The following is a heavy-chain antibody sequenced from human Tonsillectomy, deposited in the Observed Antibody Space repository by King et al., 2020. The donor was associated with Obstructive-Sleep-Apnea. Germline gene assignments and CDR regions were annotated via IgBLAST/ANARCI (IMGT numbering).Heavy chain of an antibody. CDR3: AMVEPKSSSGYYACDI. D-gene: IGHD6-13*01. V-gene: IGHV3-74*01. J-gene: IGHJ3*02. Sequence: VQLVESGGGLVQPGGSLRLSCAASGFTFSRNWMHWVRQAPGKGLVWVSHINGDGGSTTYPDPVGGRFTISRDNAKNTLYLQMNSLRAEDTAVYYCAMVEPKSSSGYYACDIGGLGTMVTVSS. CDR2: INGDGGST. CDR1: GFTFSRNW.